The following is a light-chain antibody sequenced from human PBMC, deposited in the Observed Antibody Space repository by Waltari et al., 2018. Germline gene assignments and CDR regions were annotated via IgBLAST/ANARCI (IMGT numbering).Light chain of an antibody. J-gene: IGLJ3*02. CDR1: SSDVGGYNY. CDR2: YVS. V-gene: IGLV2-14*01. CDR3: CSFTSRSTWV. Sequence: QSALTQPASVSGSPGQSITISCTGTSSDVGGYNYVSWYQQHPGKVPKLLIFYVSNRTSGVSNRFSGSKSGNTASLTISGLQAEDESDYYCCSFTSRSTWVFGGGTKLTVL.